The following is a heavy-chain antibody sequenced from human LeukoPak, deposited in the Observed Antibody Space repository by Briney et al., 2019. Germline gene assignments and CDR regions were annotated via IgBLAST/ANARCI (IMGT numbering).Heavy chain of an antibody. CDR3: ARGPYYYDSSGSHYFDD. CDR2: TYYSGMT. Sequence: PETLSPTCTVSAGSLSSYYWSWIRPPPGGGLEWVGYTYYSGMTNYNPSLKSPVTISVDTSKNQFSLKLSSVAAADTAVYYCARGPYYYDSSGSHYFDDWGQGTPVTVSS. CDR1: AGSLSSYY. D-gene: IGHD3-22*01. V-gene: IGHV4-59*01. J-gene: IGHJ4*02.